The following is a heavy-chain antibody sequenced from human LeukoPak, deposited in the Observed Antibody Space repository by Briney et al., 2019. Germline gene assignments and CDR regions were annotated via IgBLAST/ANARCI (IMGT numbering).Heavy chain of an antibody. Sequence: SETLSLTCTVSGGSISSGDYYWSWIRQPPGKGLEWIGYIYYSGSTYYNPSLKSRVTISVDTSKNQFSLQVNSMTPADTAIYYCARARVVATFYYYYMDVWGKGTTVTVSS. CDR1: GGSISSGDYY. V-gene: IGHV4-30-4*02. CDR3: ARARVVATFYYYYMDV. J-gene: IGHJ6*03. D-gene: IGHD2-15*01. CDR2: IYYSGST.